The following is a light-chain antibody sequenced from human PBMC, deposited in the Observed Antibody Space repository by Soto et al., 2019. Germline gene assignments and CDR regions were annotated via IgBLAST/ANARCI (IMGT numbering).Light chain of an antibody. CDR2: ATS. CDR1: QTISRY. J-gene: IGKJ5*01. Sequence: IRLNQSPSFLSPPVGDTVTITSRASQTISRYLNWYQQKPGTAPRLLIYATSSLQSGVPSTFSGSGSGTDFTLTIKSLQPEDFATYYCQQSYSSPMTFGQGTGLEIK. CDR3: QQSYSSPMT. V-gene: IGKV1-39*01.